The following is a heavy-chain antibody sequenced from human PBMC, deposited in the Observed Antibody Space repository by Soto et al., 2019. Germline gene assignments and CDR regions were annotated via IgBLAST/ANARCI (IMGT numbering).Heavy chain of an antibody. CDR3: AKGGTYYFDS. D-gene: IGHD3-16*01. V-gene: IGHV4-4*07. Sequence: SETLSLTCSVSGASISNFYWSWIRQSAGKGLEWIGRLYTRGTTNYNPSLKSRVTMSIDTSKNRVSLSLTSVTAADTAVYYCAKGGTYYFDSWGQGIVVTVSS. CDR2: LYTRGTT. CDR1: GASISNFY. J-gene: IGHJ4*02.